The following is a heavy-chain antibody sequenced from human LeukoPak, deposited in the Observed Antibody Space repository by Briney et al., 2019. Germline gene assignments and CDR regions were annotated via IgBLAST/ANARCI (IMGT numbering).Heavy chain of an antibody. V-gene: IGHV4-30-4*01. Sequence: SETLSLTCAVHGGSFRAYFWSWIRQPPGKGLEWIGYIYYSGSTYYNLSLKSRVTISVDTSKNQFSLKLSSVTAADTAVYYCARVLLWFGELLYPQVALPVDAFDIWGQGTMVTVSS. CDR3: ARVLLWFGELLYPQVALPVDAFDI. J-gene: IGHJ3*02. CDR1: GGSFRAYF. D-gene: IGHD3-10*01. CDR2: IYYSGST.